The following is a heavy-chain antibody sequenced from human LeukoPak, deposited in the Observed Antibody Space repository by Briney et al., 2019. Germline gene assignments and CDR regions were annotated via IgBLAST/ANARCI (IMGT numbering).Heavy chain of an antibody. CDR2: VYYGGST. Sequence: PSETLSLTCTVSGGPISSPNHYWGWVRQPPGKGLEWIGSVYYGGSTYSNPSLKSRVTMSADTSKNQFSLTLSAVTPTDTVGYFCARVVAGTKDFQYWGQGTLVTVSS. CDR1: GGPISSPNHY. D-gene: IGHD6-19*01. CDR3: ARVVAGTKDFQY. J-gene: IGHJ1*01. V-gene: IGHV4-39*01.